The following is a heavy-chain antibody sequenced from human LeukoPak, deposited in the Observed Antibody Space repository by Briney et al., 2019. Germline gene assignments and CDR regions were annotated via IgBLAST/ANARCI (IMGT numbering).Heavy chain of an antibody. CDR3: ARGDSGSYQYYFDY. V-gene: IGHV4-61*02. CDR1: GGSISSGSYY. Sequence: PSQTLSLTCTVSGGSISSGSYYWSWIRQPAGKGLEWIGRIYTSGSTNYNPSLKCRVTISVDTSKNQFSLKLSSVTAADTAVYYCARGDSGSYQYYFDYWGQGTLVTVSS. J-gene: IGHJ4*02. D-gene: IGHD1-26*01. CDR2: IYTSGST.